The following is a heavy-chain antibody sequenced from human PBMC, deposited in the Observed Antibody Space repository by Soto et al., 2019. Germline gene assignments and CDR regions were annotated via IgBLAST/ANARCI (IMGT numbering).Heavy chain of an antibody. D-gene: IGHD3-9*01. V-gene: IGHV3-23*01. CDR1: GFIFTEYG. CDR3: GRVKTGNDLYYFDD. J-gene: IGHJ4*02. Sequence: EVQLLESGGGVVQPGGSLRLSCAAYGFIFTEYGMRWVRQAPGKGLEWVSGISGSGGATYYAESVQGRFTISKDFSENTPFLQMSGLRAEDTAVYFCGRVKTGNDLYYFDDWGQGSLVTVSS. CDR2: ISGSGGAT.